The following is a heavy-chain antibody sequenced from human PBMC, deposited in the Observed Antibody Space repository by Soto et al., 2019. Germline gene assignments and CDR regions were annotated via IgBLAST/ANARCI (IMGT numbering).Heavy chain of an antibody. V-gene: IGHV3-49*03. Sequence: PGGSLRLSCTASGFTFGDYAMSWFRQAPGKGLEWVGFIRSKAYGGTTEYAASVKGRFTISRDDSKSIAYLQMNSLKTEDTAVYYCTRDSVALLRFLEWPDIRGSSYYYMDVWGKGTKVTVSS. CDR2: IRSKAYGGTT. D-gene: IGHD3-3*01. CDR3: TRDSVALLRFLEWPDIRGSSYYYMDV. CDR1: GFTFGDYA. J-gene: IGHJ6*03.